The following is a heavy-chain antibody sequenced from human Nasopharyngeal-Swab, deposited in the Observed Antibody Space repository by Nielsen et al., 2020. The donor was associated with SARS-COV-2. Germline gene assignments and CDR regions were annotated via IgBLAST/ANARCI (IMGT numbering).Heavy chain of an antibody. D-gene: IGHD5-18*01. Sequence: GESLKISCAASGFTFSSYGMHWVRQAPGKGLEWVSYISSSSSTIYYADSVKGRFTISRDNAKNSLYLQMNSLRAEDTAVYYCARDQYSYGAYQIDYWGQGTLVTVSS. CDR1: GFTFSSYG. J-gene: IGHJ4*02. CDR3: ARDQYSYGAYQIDY. CDR2: ISSSSSTI. V-gene: IGHV3-48*01.